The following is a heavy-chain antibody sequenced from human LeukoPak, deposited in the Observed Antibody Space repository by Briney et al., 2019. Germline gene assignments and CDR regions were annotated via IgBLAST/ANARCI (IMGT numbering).Heavy chain of an antibody. D-gene: IGHD3-22*01. CDR3: ARDPSSGYYYYFDY. J-gene: IGHJ4*02. V-gene: IGHV3-30*03. CDR2: ISYDGSNK. CDR1: GFSFGLHW. Sequence: GGSLRLSCAASGFSFGLHWMNWVRQAPGKGLEWVAVISYDGSNKYYADSVKGRFTISRDSSKNTLYLQMNSLRAEDTAVYYCARDPSSGYYYYFDYWGQGTLVTVSS.